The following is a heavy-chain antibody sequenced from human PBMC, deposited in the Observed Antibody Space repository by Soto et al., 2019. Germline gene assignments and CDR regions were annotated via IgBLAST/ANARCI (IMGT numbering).Heavy chain of an antibody. Sequence: PGESLKISCKGSGYSFTSYWIGWVRQMPGKGLECMGIIYPGDSDTRYSPSFQGQVTISADKSISTAYLQWSSLKASDTAMYYCASPTNRGKYYYGMYVWGQVTTVTVSS. V-gene: IGHV5-51*01. CDR2: IYPGDSDT. D-gene: IGHD2-8*01. J-gene: IGHJ6*02. CDR1: GYSFTSYW. CDR3: ASPTNRGKYYYGMYV.